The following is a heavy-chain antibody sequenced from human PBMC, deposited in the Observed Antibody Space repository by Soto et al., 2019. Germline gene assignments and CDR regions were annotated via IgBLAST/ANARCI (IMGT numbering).Heavy chain of an antibody. J-gene: IGHJ6*03. CDR2: VKYDGTIT. V-gene: IGHV3-74*01. D-gene: IGHD1-26*01. CDR3: ARGAQWAYYVDV. CDR1: GFPFSNHW. Sequence: EVQLVESGGGSVQPGESLRLSCAASGFPFSNHWIHWVRQAPGKGLVWVSRVKYDGTITNYADSLRGRLTISRDNAKNTVYLQMNSLTVEDTAVYYCARGAQWAYYVDVWGKGTTVTVSS.